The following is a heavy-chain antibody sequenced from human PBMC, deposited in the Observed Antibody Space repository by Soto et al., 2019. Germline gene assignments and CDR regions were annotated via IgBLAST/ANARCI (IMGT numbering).Heavy chain of an antibody. D-gene: IGHD3-10*01. CDR2: ISGSGGST. Sequence: EVQLLESGGGLVQPGGSLRLSSAASGFRFSSYAMSWVRQAPGKGLEWVSTISGSGGSTYYADSVKGRFTISRDNSKNTLFLQMNSLRAEDTAVFYCAKPYGSGGYNYWGQGTLVTVSS. V-gene: IGHV3-23*01. CDR1: GFRFSSYA. CDR3: AKPYGSGGYNY. J-gene: IGHJ4*02.